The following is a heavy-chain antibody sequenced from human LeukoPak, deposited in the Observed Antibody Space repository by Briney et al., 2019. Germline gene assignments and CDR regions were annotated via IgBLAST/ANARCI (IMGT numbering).Heavy chain of an antibody. V-gene: IGHV3-11*01. CDR2: ISSSGSTI. CDR3: ARDVWRSSTSFVDY. Sequence: GSLRLSCAASGFTFSDYYMSWIRQAPGKGLEWVSYISSSGSTIYYADSVKGRFTISRDNAKNSLYLQMNSLRAEDTAVYYCARDVWRSSTSFVDYWGQGTLVTVSS. CDR1: GFTFSDYY. J-gene: IGHJ4*02. D-gene: IGHD2-2*01.